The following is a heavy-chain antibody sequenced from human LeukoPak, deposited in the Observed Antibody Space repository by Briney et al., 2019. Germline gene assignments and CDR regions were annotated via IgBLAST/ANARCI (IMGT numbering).Heavy chain of an antibody. V-gene: IGHV1-2*02. Sequence: ASVNDPCKASGYTFTGYYMHWVRQAPGQGLEWMGWINPNSGDTKYAQKFQGRVTMTRDTSISTAYMELSRLRSDDTAVYYCATQRGSYLWGTDFDYWGQGTLVTVSS. CDR2: INPNSGDT. CDR1: GYTFTGYY. J-gene: IGHJ4*02. D-gene: IGHD3-16*01. CDR3: ATQRGSYLWGTDFDY.